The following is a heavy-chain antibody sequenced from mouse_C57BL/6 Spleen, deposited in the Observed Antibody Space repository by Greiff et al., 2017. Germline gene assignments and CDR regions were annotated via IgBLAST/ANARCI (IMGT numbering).Heavy chain of an antibody. CDR2: ISDGGSYT. D-gene: IGHD2-4*01. V-gene: IGHV5-4*03. CDR1: GFTFSSYA. CDR3: ARQGDYPYYYAMDY. Sequence: DVKLQESGGGLVKPGGSLKLSCAASGFTFSSYAMSWVRQTPEKRLEWVATISDGGSYTYYPDNVKGRVTISRDNAKNNLYLQMSHLKSEDTAMYYCARQGDYPYYYAMDYWGQGTSVTVSS. J-gene: IGHJ4*01.